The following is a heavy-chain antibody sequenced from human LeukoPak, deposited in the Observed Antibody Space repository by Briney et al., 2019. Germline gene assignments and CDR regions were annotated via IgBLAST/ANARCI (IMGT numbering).Heavy chain of an antibody. Sequence: PSETLSLTCTVSGGSISSYYWSWIRQPPGKGLEWLGYIYYSGSTNYNPSLKSRVTISVDTSKNQFSLKLSSVTAADTAVYYCARGTMVRGVIITLYYFDYWGQGTLVTVSS. D-gene: IGHD3-10*01. CDR2: IYYSGST. CDR3: ARGTMVRGVIITLYYFDY. J-gene: IGHJ4*02. CDR1: GGSISSYY. V-gene: IGHV4-59*01.